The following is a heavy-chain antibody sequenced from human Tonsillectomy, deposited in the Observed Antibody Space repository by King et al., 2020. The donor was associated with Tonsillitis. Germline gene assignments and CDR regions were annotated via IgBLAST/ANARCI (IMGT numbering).Heavy chain of an antibody. CDR1: GFTFTDCD. V-gene: IGHV3-23*04. D-gene: IGHD6-6*01. J-gene: IGHJ4*02. CDR2: IISGCRT. CDR3: ATLITARLDY. Sequence: VQLVESGGNLVQPGGSLTLSCAHSGFTFTDCDMNWVRQAPGKGLEWFSGIISGCRTYYADSVKGRFTIPRENSKNTLYLQMKSLRAEDTAVYYCATLITARLDYWGQGTLVTVSS.